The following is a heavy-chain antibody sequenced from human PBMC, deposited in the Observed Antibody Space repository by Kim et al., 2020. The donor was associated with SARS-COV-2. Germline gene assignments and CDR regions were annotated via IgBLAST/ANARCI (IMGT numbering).Heavy chain of an antibody. D-gene: IGHD5-18*01. CDR3: ATAQIDTATLSPYFDY. Sequence: YLKSRVTISVDPSKNQFSLKLSSVTAADTAVYYCATAQIDTATLSPYFDYWGQGTLVTVSS. V-gene: IGHV4-59*01. J-gene: IGHJ4*02.